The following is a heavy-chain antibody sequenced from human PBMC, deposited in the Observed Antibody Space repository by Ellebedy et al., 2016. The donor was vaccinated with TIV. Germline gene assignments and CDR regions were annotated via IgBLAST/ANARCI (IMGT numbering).Heavy chain of an antibody. CDR3: ARSHFGGAYGMDV. J-gene: IGHJ6*02. Sequence: AASVKVSCKASGYTFTSYYIHWVRQAPGQGLEWMGIINPSGGRTSYAQKFQGRVTITADKSTNTAYMELSSLRSEDTAVYYCARSHFGGAYGMDVWGQGTTVTVSS. D-gene: IGHD3-16*01. CDR1: GYTFTSYY. V-gene: IGHV1-46*01. CDR2: INPSGGRT.